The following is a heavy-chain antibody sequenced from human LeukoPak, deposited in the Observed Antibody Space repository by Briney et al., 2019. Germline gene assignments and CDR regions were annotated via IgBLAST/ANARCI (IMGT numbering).Heavy chain of an antibody. CDR3: ARTVVVVPAATYYYYYMDV. CDR1: GGTFSSYA. V-gene: IGHV1-69*13. D-gene: IGHD2-2*01. CDR2: IIPIFGTA. Sequence: ASVKVSCKASGGTFSSYAISWVRQAPGQGLEWMGGIIPIFGTANYAQKFQGRVTITADESTSTAYMELSSLRSEDTAVYYCARTVVVVPAATYYYYYMDVWGKGTTVTVSS. J-gene: IGHJ6*03.